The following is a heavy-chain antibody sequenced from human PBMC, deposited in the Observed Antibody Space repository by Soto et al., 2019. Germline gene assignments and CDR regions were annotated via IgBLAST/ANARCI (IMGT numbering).Heavy chain of an antibody. CDR3: ARSQGSSTSLEIYYYYYSGMDV. J-gene: IGHJ6*02. CDR1: GGTFSSYA. D-gene: IGHD2-2*01. Sequence: QVQLVQSGAEVKKPGSSVKVSCTASGGTFSSYAISWVRQAPGQGLEWMGGIIPIVGSANYAQKFQGRVTITADESTSTAYMELSSLRSEDTAVYYCARSQGSSTSLEIYYYYYSGMDVWGQGTTVTVSS. V-gene: IGHV1-69*01. CDR2: IIPIVGSA.